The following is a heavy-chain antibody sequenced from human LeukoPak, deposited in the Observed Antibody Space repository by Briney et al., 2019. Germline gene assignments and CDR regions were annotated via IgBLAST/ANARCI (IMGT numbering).Heavy chain of an antibody. V-gene: IGHV3-48*02. CDR1: GFTFRTYS. D-gene: IGHD2-2*02. CDR2: VRGSSSSSDGGAT. CDR3: AKGTGSDSWYTDY. J-gene: IGHJ4*02. Sequence: GGSLRLSCTASGFTFRTYSMNWVRQAPGRGLEWVSYVRGSSSSSDGGATQYADSVKGRLTISRDNDKNSLYLQMNSLRDEDTAVYYCAKGTGSDSWYTDYWGQGTLVSVSS.